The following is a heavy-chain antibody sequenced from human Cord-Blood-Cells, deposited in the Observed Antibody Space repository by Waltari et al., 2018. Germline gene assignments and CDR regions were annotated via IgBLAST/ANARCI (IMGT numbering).Heavy chain of an antibody. CDR2: INHSGST. Sequence: QVQLQQWGAVLLKPSETLSLPCAVYGGSFSGYYWRWIRQPPGKGLEWIGEINHSGSTNYNPSLKSRVTISVDTSKNQFSLKLSSVTAADTAVYYCARGRIRKIVHNWFDPWGQGTLVTVSS. J-gene: IGHJ5*02. V-gene: IGHV4-34*01. D-gene: IGHD2-21*01. CDR3: ARGRIRKIVHNWFDP. CDR1: GGSFSGYY.